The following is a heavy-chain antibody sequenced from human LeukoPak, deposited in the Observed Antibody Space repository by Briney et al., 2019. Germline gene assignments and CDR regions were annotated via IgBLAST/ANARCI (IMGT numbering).Heavy chain of an antibody. V-gene: IGHV3-23*03. CDR2: IYSGGGGIT. D-gene: IGHD5-18*01. J-gene: IGHJ4*02. Sequence: PGGSLRLSCAASGFTMFSYMNWVRQAPGKGLEWVSVIYSGGGGITYCADSVEGRFTISRDNSKNTLYLQMNSLRAEDTAVYYCAKAAGRGYNYGDYFDYWGQGTLVTVSS. CDR3: AKAAGRGYNYGDYFDY. CDR1: GFTMFSY.